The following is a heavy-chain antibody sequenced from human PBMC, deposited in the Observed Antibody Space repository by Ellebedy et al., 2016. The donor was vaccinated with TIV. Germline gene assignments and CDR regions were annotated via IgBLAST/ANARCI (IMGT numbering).Heavy chain of an antibody. CDR1: GFTFSSYA. CDR3: AKVPVGFCSTPNCFYFDY. Sequence: GESLKISCAASGFTFSSYAMHWVRQAPGKGLEWVAVMSNDGSNTYYVDSVRGRFTISRDNSKNTLYLQMSTLRAEDTAVYFCAKVPVGFCSTPNCFYFDYWGQGTLLTVSS. CDR2: MSNDGSNT. J-gene: IGHJ4*02. D-gene: IGHD2-2*01. V-gene: IGHV3-30*18.